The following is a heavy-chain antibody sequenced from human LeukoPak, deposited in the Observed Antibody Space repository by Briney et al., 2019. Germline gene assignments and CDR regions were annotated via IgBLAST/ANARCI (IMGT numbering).Heavy chain of an antibody. D-gene: IGHD3-10*01. CDR3: AKGRRGSGSYGPSDY. CDR1: GFTFSSYG. CDR2: ISYDGSNK. Sequence: GGSLRLSCAASGFTFSSYGMHWVRQAPGKGLEWVAVISYDGSNKYYADSVKGRFTISRDNSKNTLYLQMNSLRAEDTAVYYCAKGRRGSGSYGPSDYWGQGTLVTVSS. J-gene: IGHJ4*02. V-gene: IGHV3-30*18.